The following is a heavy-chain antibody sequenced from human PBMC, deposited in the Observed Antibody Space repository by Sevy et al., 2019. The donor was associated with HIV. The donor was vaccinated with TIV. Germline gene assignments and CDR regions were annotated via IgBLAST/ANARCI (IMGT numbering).Heavy chain of an antibody. J-gene: IGHJ4*02. CDR2: FFYTGNP. V-gene: IGHV4-59*12. D-gene: IGHD3-10*01. Sequence: SETQSLTCTVSGASISTYVWTWIRQPPGKGLEWVGYFFYTGNPNYNPSLSSRVTISGDTSKNQFSLTLSSVTAADTAVYYCATGAGVSKSDFWGQGTLVTVSS. CDR3: ATGAGVSKSDF. CDR1: GASISTYV.